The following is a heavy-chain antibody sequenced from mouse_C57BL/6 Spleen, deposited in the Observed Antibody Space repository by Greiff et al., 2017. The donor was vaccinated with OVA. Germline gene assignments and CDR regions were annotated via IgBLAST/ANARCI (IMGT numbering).Heavy chain of an antibody. CDR2: INPNNGGT. V-gene: IGHV1-18*01. CDR1: GYTFTDYN. D-gene: IGHD1-1*01. Sequence: EVQLQQSGPELVKPGASVKIPCKASGYTFTDYNMDWVKQSHGKSLEWIGDINPNNGGTIYNQKFKGKATLTVDKSSSTAYMELRSLTSEDTAVYYCERSHYYGSSPLYAMDYWGQGTSVTVSS. J-gene: IGHJ4*01. CDR3: ERSHYYGSSPLYAMDY.